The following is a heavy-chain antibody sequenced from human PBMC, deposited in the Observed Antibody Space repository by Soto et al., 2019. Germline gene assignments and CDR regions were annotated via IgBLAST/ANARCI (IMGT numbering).Heavy chain of an antibody. CDR3: AKDRREDYYYGMDV. V-gene: IGHV3-9*01. J-gene: IGHJ6*02. CDR2: ISWNSGSI. CDR1: GFTFDDYA. D-gene: IGHD1-26*01. Sequence: EVQLVESGGGLVQPGRSLRLSCAASGFTFDDYAMHWVRQAPGKGLEWVSGISWNSGSIGYADSVKGRFTISRDNAKNSLYLQMNSLRAEDTALYYCAKDRREDYYYGMDVWGQGTTVTVSS.